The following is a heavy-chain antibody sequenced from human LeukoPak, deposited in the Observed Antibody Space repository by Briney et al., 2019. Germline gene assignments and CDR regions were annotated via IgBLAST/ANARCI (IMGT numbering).Heavy chain of an antibody. J-gene: IGHJ6*03. CDR3: ARGSSSWYLYYYYMDV. CDR1: GGSISSYY. Sequence: SETLSLTCTVSGGSISSYYWSWIRQPPGKGLEWIGYIYYSGSTNYNPSLKSRVTISVDTSKKQFSLKLTSVTVADTAVYYCARGSSSWYLYYYYMDVWGKGTTVTVSS. CDR2: IYYSGST. D-gene: IGHD6-13*01. V-gene: IGHV4-59*01.